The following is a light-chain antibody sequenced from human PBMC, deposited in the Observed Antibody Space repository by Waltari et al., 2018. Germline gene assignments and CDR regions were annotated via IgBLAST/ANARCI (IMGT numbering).Light chain of an antibody. V-gene: IGKV3-15*01. CDR3: QQYDNWLGT. Sequence: EIVMTQSPATLSVFPGERATLSCMASQSIRSNLAWYQHKPGQVPRLLIYGASTRATGIPARFSGSGSGTEFTLTISSLQSEDFAVYFCQQYDNWLGTFGQGTKVEIK. CDR2: GAS. CDR1: QSIRSN. J-gene: IGKJ1*01.